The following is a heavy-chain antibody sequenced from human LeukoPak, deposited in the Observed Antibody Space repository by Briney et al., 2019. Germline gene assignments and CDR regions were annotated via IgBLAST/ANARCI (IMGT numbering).Heavy chain of an antibody. CDR3: TTLLIVVVPAASG. V-gene: IGHV3-15*01. D-gene: IGHD2-2*01. J-gene: IGHJ4*02. Sequence: GGSLRLSCAASGFTFSNAWMSWVRQAPGKGLEWVGRIKSKTDGGTTDYAAPVKGRFTISRDDSKNTLYLQMNSLKTEDTAVYYCTTLLIVVVPAASGWGQGTLVTVSS. CDR2: IKSKTDGGTT. CDR1: GFTFSNAW.